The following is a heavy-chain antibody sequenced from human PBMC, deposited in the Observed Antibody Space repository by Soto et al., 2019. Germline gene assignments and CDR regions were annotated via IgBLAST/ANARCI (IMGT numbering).Heavy chain of an antibody. V-gene: IGHV1-69*01. CDR2: IIPIFGTA. D-gene: IGHD6-13*01. J-gene: IGHJ4*02. CDR3: ARAPKLSSSWYFDY. Sequence: QVQLVQSGAEVKKPGSSVKVSCKASGGTFSSYAISWVRQAPGQGLEWMGGIIPIFGTANYAQKFQGRVTITADASTITAHMELSSLRSEDTAVYYCARAPKLSSSWYFDYWGQGTLVTVSS. CDR1: GGTFSSYA.